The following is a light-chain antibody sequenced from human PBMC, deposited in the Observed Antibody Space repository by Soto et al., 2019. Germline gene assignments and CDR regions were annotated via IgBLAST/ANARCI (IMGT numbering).Light chain of an antibody. J-gene: IGKJ4*01. CDR1: QGIRNE. V-gene: IGKV1-6*01. Sequence: ALQMTQSPSSLSASVGDRVTITCRASQGIRNELGWYQHKPGKVPKLLIYASSTLQTGVPSRFSGSGSGTDFTLTINSLQPEDSATYYCLQDYNYPRTFGGGTKVEIK. CDR2: ASS. CDR3: LQDYNYPRT.